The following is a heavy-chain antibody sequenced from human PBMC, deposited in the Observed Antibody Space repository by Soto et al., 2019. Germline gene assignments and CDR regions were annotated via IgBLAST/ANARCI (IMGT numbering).Heavy chain of an antibody. CDR2: ISSSGSTI. CDR1: GFTFSDYY. CDR3: ARVRDDYGDYWGEYYFDY. D-gene: IGHD4-17*01. Sequence: QVQLVESGGGLVKPGGSLRLSCAASGFTFSDYYMSWIRQAPGKGLEWVSYISSSGSTIYYADSVKGRFTISRDNAKNAXXLQMNSLRAEDTAVYYCARVRDDYGDYWGEYYFDYWGQGTLVTVSS. V-gene: IGHV3-11*01. J-gene: IGHJ4*02.